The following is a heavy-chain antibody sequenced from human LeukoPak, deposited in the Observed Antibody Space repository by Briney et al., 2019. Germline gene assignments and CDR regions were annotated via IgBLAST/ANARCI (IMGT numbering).Heavy chain of an antibody. D-gene: IGHD6-6*01. CDR2: IYYSGGT. CDR1: GGSISSYY. CDR3: ARLWDSSSSLDY. J-gene: IGHJ4*02. V-gene: IGHV4-59*08. Sequence: SETLSLTCTVSGGSISSYYWTWIRQPPGKGLGLEWIGYIYYSGGTNYNPSLKSRVTISIDTSKNQVSLKLSSVTAADTAVYYCARLWDSSSSLDYWGQETLVTASS.